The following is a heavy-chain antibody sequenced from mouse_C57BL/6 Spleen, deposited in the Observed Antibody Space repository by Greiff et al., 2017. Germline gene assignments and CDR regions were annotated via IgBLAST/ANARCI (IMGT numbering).Heavy chain of an antibody. Sequence: VQLVESGAELVKPGASVKISCKASGYTFTDYYINWVKQRPGQGLEWIGKIRPGSGSTYYNEKFKGKATLTADKSSSTAYMQLSSLTSEDSAVYFCAKFYDYSWYFDVWGTGTTVTVSS. CDR2: IRPGSGST. V-gene: IGHV1-77*01. J-gene: IGHJ1*03. CDR3: AKFYDYSWYFDV. CDR1: GYTFTDYY. D-gene: IGHD2-4*01.